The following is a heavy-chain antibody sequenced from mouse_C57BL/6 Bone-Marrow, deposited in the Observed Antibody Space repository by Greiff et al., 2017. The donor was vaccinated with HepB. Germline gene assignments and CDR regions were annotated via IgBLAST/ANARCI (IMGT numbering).Heavy chain of an antibody. V-gene: IGHV14-3*01. CDR3: AKNYYGPYYFDY. Sequence: LVESVAELVRPGASVKLSCTASGFNIKNTYMHWVKQRPEQGLEWIGRIDPANGNTKYAPKFQGKATITADTSSNTAYLQLSSLTSEDTAIYYCAKNYYGPYYFDYWGQGTTLTVSS. CDR2: IDPANGNT. D-gene: IGHD1-1*01. CDR1: GFNIKNTY. J-gene: IGHJ2*01.